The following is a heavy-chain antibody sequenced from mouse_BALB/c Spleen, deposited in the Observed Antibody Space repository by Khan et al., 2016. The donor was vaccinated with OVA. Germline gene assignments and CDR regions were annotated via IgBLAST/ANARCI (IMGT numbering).Heavy chain of an antibody. V-gene: IGHV5-6-4*01. D-gene: IGHD2-1*01. CDR1: GFSFTSYT. Sequence: EVQLLETGGGLVRPGGSLKLSCAASGFSFTSYTMSWVRQTPEQRLEWVATISSGSTYTYYPDSVKGRFPISSDNAKNTLYLQMRNLKAEDTARYYCTRDGNYAHWYFGFWGAGTTVTVSS. CDR3: TRDGNYAHWYFGF. CDR2: ISSGSTYT. J-gene: IGHJ1*01.